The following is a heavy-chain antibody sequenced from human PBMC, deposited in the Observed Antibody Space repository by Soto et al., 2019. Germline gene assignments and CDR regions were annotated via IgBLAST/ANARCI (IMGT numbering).Heavy chain of an antibody. Sequence: SETLSLTCTVSGDSITSNSYFWAWIRQPPGMGLEWIGSFYYSGSTYSNPSLKSRVTISVDTSKNQFFLKLSSVTAADTAVYYCARHTVIAAAAAGRYWGQGTLVTVSS. V-gene: IGHV4-39*01. CDR2: FYYSGST. D-gene: IGHD6-13*01. CDR1: GDSITSNSYF. CDR3: ARHTVIAAAAAGRY. J-gene: IGHJ4*02.